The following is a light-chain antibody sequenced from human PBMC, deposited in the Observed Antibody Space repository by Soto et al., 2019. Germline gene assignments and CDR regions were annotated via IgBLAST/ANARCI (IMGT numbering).Light chain of an antibody. CDR2: GNS. Sequence: QSVLTKPPSVSGAPGQRVTISCTGSSSNIGAGYDVHWYQQLPGTAPKLLIYGNSNRPSGVPDRFSGSKSGTSASLAITGLQAEDEADYYCQYYDSSLSGSVVFGGGTKLTVL. J-gene: IGLJ2*01. CDR3: QYYDSSLSGSVV. V-gene: IGLV1-40*01. CDR1: SSNIGAGYD.